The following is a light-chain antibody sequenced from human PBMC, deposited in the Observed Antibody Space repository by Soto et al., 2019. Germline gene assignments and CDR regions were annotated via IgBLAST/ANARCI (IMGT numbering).Light chain of an antibody. V-gene: IGLV2-14*01. CDR2: EVT. Sequence: QSALTQPASVSGSPGQSITISCSGTSDDVGGYNYVSWYQQHPGKAPKLMISEVTDRPSGVSNRFSGSKSGNTASLTISGLQAEDEADYYCSSYKSSSYYVFGTGTKVTVL. CDR1: SDDVGGYNY. J-gene: IGLJ1*01. CDR3: SSYKSSSYYV.